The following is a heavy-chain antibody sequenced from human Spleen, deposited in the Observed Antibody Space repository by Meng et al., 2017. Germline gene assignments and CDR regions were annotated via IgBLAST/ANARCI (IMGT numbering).Heavy chain of an antibody. CDR3: AKSPTTMAHDFDY. D-gene: IGHD4-11*01. V-gene: IGHV4-34*05. CDR1: GGSFSEDY. Sequence: WRPVPLKAPETLSLTCVVSGGSFSEDYWGWLRQPLGKGLEWIGEINHSGRTNYHPSLVSRATISVDKSQNNLSLKLSSVAAADSAVYYCAKSPTTMAHDFDYWGQGTLVTVSS. J-gene: IGHJ4*02. CDR2: INHSGRT.